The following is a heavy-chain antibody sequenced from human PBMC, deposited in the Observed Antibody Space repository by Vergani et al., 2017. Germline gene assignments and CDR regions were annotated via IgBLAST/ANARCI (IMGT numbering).Heavy chain of an antibody. V-gene: IGHV4-34*01. D-gene: IGHD1-7*01. Sequence: QVQLQQWGAGLLKPSETLSLTCAVYGGSFSGYYWSWIRQPPGKGLEWIGEINHSGSTNYNPSLKSRVTISVDTSKNQFSLKLSSVTAADTAVYYCARHSTSYNWNYVDWYFDLWGRGTLVTVSS. CDR1: GGSFSGYY. CDR3: ARHSTSYNWNYVDWYFDL. CDR2: INHSGST. J-gene: IGHJ2*01.